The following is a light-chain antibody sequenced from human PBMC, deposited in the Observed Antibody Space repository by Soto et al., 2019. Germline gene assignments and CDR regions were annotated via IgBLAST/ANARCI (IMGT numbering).Light chain of an antibody. CDR3: ATWDDSRKGV. CDR1: SSNIGSNT. CDR2: TNN. V-gene: IGLV1-44*01. J-gene: IGLJ1*01. Sequence: QSVLTQPPSASGTPGQRVTISCSGSSSNIGSNTVNWYQQVPGTAPRLLINTNNQRPSGVPDRFSGSKSGASASLTISGLQSEDAATYYCATWDDSRKGVFGTGTKLTVL.